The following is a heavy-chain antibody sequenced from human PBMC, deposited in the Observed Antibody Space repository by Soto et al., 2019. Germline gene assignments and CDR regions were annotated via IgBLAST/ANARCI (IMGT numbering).Heavy chain of an antibody. CDR1: GYTFTSYA. J-gene: IGHJ6*02. D-gene: IGHD5-18*01. V-gene: IGHV1-3*01. CDR2: INAGNGNT. Sequence: QVQLVQSGAEVKKPGASVKVSCKASGYTFTSYAMHWVRQAPGQRLEWMGCINAGNGNTKYSQKFQGRVNITRDTSASTAYMELSSLRTEDTAVYYCAKTRGDRGYSSGMDVWGQGTTVTVSS. CDR3: AKTRGDRGYSSGMDV.